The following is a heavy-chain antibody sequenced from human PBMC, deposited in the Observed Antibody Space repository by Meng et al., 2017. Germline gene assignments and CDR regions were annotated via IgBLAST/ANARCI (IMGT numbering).Heavy chain of an antibody. CDR1: GYTFTSYA. Sequence: ASVKVSCKASGYTFTSYAMHWVRQAPGQRLEWMGWINAGNGNTKYSQKFQGRVTITRDTSTSTAYMELSSLRSEDTAVYYCALRVSSSWQKGDYWGQGTLVTVSS. V-gene: IGHV1-3*01. D-gene: IGHD6-13*01. CDR3: ALRVSSSWQKGDY. J-gene: IGHJ4*02. CDR2: INAGNGNT.